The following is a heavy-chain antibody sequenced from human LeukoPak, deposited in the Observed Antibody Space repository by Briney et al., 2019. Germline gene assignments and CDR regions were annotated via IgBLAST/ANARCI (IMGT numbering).Heavy chain of an antibody. CDR2: VYYSGST. CDR1: GASVTSARYH. D-gene: IGHD5-18*01. V-gene: IGHV4-61*01. Sequence: SETLSLTCSVSGASVTSARYHWMWIRQPPGKGLEWIAYVYYSGSTNYNPSLKSRVSISVDTSKNQFSLKLSSVTAADTAVYYCAGGRVWLAFDSWGQGTLLTVSS. CDR3: AGGRVWLAFDS. J-gene: IGHJ4*02.